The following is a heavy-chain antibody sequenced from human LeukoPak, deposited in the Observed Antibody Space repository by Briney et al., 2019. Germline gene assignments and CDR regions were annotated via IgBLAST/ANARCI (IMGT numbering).Heavy chain of an antibody. Sequence: SSETLSLTCAVYGGSFSGYYWSWIRQPPGKGLEWIGEINHSGSTNYNPSLKSRVTISVDTSKNQFSLKLSSVTAADTAVYYCARGSRWSYPTDYWGQGTLVTVSS. CDR2: INHSGST. V-gene: IGHV4-34*01. CDR3: ARGSRWSYPTDY. CDR1: GGSFSGYY. D-gene: IGHD2-15*01. J-gene: IGHJ4*02.